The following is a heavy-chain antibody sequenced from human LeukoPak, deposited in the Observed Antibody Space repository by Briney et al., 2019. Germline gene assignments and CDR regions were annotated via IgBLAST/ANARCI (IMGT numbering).Heavy chain of an antibody. CDR2: ISYDGNNK. CDR1: GFTFSNYA. V-gene: IGHV3-30*18. Sequence: GRPLRLSCAASGFTFSNYAMHWVRQAPGKGLEWVALISYDGNNKYYADSVKGRFTISRDNSKNTLYLEMNSLRADDTAVYYCAKDYNYYGSGTSPHYWGQGTLVTVSS. CDR3: AKDYNYYGSGTSPHY. J-gene: IGHJ4*02. D-gene: IGHD3-10*01.